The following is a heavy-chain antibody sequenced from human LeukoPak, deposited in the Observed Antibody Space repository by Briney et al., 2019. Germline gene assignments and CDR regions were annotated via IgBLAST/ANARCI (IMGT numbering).Heavy chain of an antibody. D-gene: IGHD3-22*01. CDR1: GFTFSSYE. CDR2: ISSSSTYI. V-gene: IGHV3-21*01. Sequence: PGGSLRLSCAASGFTFSSYEMNWFRQAPGRGLEWVSSISSSSTYIYYADSVKGRFTISRDNAKNSLYLQMNSLRAEDTAVFYCATFPYYFDSSGSYYFDFWGQGTLVTVSS. CDR3: ATFPYYFDSSGSYYFDF. J-gene: IGHJ4*02.